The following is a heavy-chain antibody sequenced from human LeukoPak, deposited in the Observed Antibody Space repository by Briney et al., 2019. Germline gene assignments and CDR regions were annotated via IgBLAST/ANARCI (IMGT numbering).Heavy chain of an antibody. J-gene: IGHJ4*02. CDR1: GFTFSTYS. Sequence: GGSLRLSCAASGFTFSTYSMDWVRQAPGKGLEWVSSIGGTGTSIYYADSVKGRFTISRDNPKNSLYLQMNSLRAEDTAVYYCAREVAEGFDYWGQGTLVTVSS. CDR2: IGGTGTSI. CDR3: AREVAEGFDY. V-gene: IGHV3-21*01.